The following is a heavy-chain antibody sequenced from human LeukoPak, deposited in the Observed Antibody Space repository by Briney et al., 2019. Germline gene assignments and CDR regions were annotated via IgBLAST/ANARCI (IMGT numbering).Heavy chain of an antibody. J-gene: IGHJ4*02. V-gene: IGHV3-43*02. Sequence: GGSLRLSCAASGFTFDDYAMLGVRQAPGKALEWVSLISGDGTRTYYGDSVKGRFTISRDHSENSLYLQMNSLRTEDTALYHGAIESVPLGWAAGYWGQGTLVTVPS. CDR3: AIESVPLGWAAGY. D-gene: IGHD1-26*01. CDR1: GFTFDDYA. CDR2: ISGDGTRT.